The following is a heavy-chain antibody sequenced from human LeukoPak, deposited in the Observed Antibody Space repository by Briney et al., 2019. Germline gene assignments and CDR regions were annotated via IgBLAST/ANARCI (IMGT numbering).Heavy chain of an antibody. J-gene: IGHJ4*02. V-gene: IGHV1-2*04. CDR1: GYTFTGYY. Sequence: ASVKVSCKASGYTFTGYYMHWVRQAPGQGLEWMGWINPNSGGTNYAQKFQGWVTMTRDTSISTAYMELSRLRSDDTAVYYCARRPGSGSYLGTYDYWGQGTLVTVSS. CDR2: INPNSGGT. D-gene: IGHD1-26*01. CDR3: ARRPGSGSYLGTYDY.